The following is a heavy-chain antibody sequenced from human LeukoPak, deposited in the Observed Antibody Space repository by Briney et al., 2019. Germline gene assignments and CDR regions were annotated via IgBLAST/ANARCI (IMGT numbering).Heavy chain of an antibody. CDR3: ARLAKNYDSSGYYASYYFDY. J-gene: IGHJ4*02. V-gene: IGHV1-8*01. CDR1: GYIFTSYD. CDR2: MNPNSGNT. D-gene: IGHD3-22*01. Sequence: ASVKVSCKASGYIFTSYDINWVRQATGQGLEWMGWMNPNSGNTGYAQKFQGRVTMTRNTSISTAYMELSSLRSEDTAVYYCARLAKNYDSSGYYASYYFDYWGQGTLVTVSS.